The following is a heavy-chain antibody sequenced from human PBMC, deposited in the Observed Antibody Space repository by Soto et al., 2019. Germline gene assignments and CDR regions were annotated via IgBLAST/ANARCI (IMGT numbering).Heavy chain of an antibody. J-gene: IGHJ4*02. Sequence: ASVKVSCKASDYTFTSYGVNWVRQAPGQGLEWMGWISANNGNTNYAQKLQDRVTLTTNTSTSTAYMELRSLRSDDTAVYYCARGSRMFGVDLWGQGTLVTVSS. V-gene: IGHV1-18*01. CDR3: ARGSRMFGVDL. CDR2: ISANNGNT. CDR1: DYTFTSYG. D-gene: IGHD3-10*02.